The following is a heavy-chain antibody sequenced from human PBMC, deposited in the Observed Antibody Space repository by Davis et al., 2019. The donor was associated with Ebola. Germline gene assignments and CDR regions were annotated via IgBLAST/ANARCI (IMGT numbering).Heavy chain of an antibody. CDR2: IYPGDSDT. CDR3: ARGAVAGPPGGHYYYGMDV. V-gene: IGHV5-51*01. Sequence: KVSCKGSGYSFTSYWIGWVRQMPGKGLEWMGIIYPGDSDTRYSPSFQGQVTISADKSISTAYLQWSSLKASDTAMYYCARGAVAGPPGGHYYYGMDVWGQGTTVTVSS. D-gene: IGHD6-19*01. J-gene: IGHJ6*02. CDR1: GYSFTSYW.